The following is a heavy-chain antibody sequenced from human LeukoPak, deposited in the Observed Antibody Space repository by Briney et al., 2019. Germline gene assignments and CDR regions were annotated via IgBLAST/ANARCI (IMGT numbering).Heavy chain of an antibody. V-gene: IGHV4-59*01. CDR2: IYYTGST. Sequence: SETLSLTCTVSGGSISNYYWSWIRQPPGKGLEWIGYIYYTGSTNYNPSLKSRVTISVDTSKNQFSLKLSSVTAADTAVYYCARGGRWYSSGWYDGGLDYWGQGTLVTVSS. CDR1: GGSISNYY. D-gene: IGHD6-19*01. CDR3: ARGGRWYSSGWYDGGLDY. J-gene: IGHJ4*02.